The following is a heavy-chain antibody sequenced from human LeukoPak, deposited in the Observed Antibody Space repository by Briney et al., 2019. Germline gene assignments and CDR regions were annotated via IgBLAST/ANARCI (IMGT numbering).Heavy chain of an antibody. D-gene: IGHD2-21*02. CDR3: TREPINGDCQFDY. J-gene: IGHJ4*02. CDR1: GFIFSTYT. V-gene: IGHV3-23*01. CDR2: IGSSGGGI. Sequence: PGGSLRLSCAASGFIFSTYTMYWVRHPPGKRLEWVSIIGSSGGGIHYADSVKGRFTISRDDSKSTVYLQMSSLRAEDAALYYCTREPINGDCQFDYWGQGTLVTVSS.